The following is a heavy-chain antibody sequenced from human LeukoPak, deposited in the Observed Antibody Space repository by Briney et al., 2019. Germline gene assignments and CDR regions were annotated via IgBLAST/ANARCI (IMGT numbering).Heavy chain of an antibody. D-gene: IGHD5-18*01. CDR3: TIQPYYLDV. CDR2: INHSGRT. CDR1: VGSFSDYF. Sequence: SETLSLTCAVYVGSFSDYFWSWIRQPPGKGLEWIGEINHSGRTKYNPSLKSRVSISVDTSKNQFSLKLSSVTAADTAVYYCTIQPYYLDVWGKGTTVTISS. J-gene: IGHJ6*03. V-gene: IGHV4-34*01.